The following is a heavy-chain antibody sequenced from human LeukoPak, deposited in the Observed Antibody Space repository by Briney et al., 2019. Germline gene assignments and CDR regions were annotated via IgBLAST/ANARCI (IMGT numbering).Heavy chain of an antibody. CDR3: ARDTPWGDTIYFDY. J-gene: IGHJ4*02. CDR1: GGSISSYY. Sequence: PSETLSLTCAVSGGSISSYYWSWIRQPPGKGLEWIGYIYYSGSTNYNPSLKSRVTISVDTSKNQFSLKLSSVTAADTAVYYCARDTPWGDTIYFDYWGQGTLVTVSS. V-gene: IGHV4-59*12. D-gene: IGHD3-10*01. CDR2: IYYSGST.